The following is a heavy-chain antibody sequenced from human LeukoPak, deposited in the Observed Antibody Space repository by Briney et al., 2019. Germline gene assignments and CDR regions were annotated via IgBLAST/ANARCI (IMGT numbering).Heavy chain of an antibody. CDR2: IIPIFGTA. V-gene: IGHV1-69*06. CDR3: ARDSRLRSGSYYQAYYYYMDV. Sequence: GASVKVSCKASGGTFSSYAISWVRQAPGQGLEWMGGIIPIFGTANYAQKFQGRVTITADKSTSTAYMELSSLRSADTAVYYCARDSRLRSGSYYQAYYYYMDVWGKGTTVTVSS. CDR1: GGTFSSYA. J-gene: IGHJ6*03. D-gene: IGHD3-10*01.